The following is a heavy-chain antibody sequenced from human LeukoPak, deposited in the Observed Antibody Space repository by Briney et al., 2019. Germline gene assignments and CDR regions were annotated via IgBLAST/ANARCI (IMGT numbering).Heavy chain of an antibody. D-gene: IGHD4-17*01. CDR2: IKSKTDGGTT. V-gene: IGHV3-15*01. CDR3: TTEGDYGDYYDY. Sequence: GGSLRLSCAASGFTFSNAWMSWVRQAPGKGLEWVGRIKSKTDGGTTDYAAPVKGRFTIARNNSKNTLYLQMNSLKTEDTAVYYCTTEGDYGDYYDYWGQGTLVTVSS. J-gene: IGHJ4*02. CDR1: GFTFSNAW.